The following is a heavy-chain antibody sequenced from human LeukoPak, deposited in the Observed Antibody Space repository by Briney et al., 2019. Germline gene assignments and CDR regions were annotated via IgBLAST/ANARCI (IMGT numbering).Heavy chain of an antibody. V-gene: IGHV4-34*01. D-gene: IGHD6-13*01. Sequence: PSETLSLTCAVYGGSFSGYYWSWIRQPPGKGLEWIGEINHSGSTNYNPSLKSRVTISVDTSKNQFSLKLSSVTAADTAVYYCARYLRRGSWPLDSWGQGTLVTVSS. CDR1: GGSFSGYY. CDR2: INHSGST. CDR3: ARYLRRGSWPLDS. J-gene: IGHJ4*02.